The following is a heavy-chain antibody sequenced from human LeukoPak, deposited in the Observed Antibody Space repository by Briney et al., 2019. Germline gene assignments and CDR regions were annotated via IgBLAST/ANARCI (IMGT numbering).Heavy chain of an antibody. CDR3: ARAFSPTYYYDSSGYYLDY. V-gene: IGHV1-18*01. CDR2: ISAYNGNT. CDR1: GYTFTSYG. J-gene: IGHJ4*02. D-gene: IGHD3-22*01. Sequence: ASVKVSCKASGYTFTSYGISWVQQAPGQGLEWVGWISAYNGNTNYAQKLQGRVTMTTDTSTSTAYMELRSLRSDDTAVYYCARAFSPTYYYDSSGYYLDYWGQGTLVTVSS.